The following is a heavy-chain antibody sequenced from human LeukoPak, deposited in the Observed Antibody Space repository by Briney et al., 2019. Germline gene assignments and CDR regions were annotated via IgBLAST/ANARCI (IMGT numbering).Heavy chain of an antibody. CDR1: GLTFSSYW. CDR3: ARVGCTTTSCLAN. Sequence: PGGSLRLSCAISGLTFSSYWMTWVRQAPGKGLELVANIKQDGSEKYYVDSVKGRFTISRDNAKNSLYLQMSSLRVEDTAVYYCARVGCTTTSCLANWGQGTLVTLSS. J-gene: IGHJ4*02. V-gene: IGHV3-7*01. D-gene: IGHD2-2*01. CDR2: IKQDGSEK.